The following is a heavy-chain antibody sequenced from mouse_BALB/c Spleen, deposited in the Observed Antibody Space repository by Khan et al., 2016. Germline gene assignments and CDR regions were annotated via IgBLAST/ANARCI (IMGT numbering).Heavy chain of an antibody. J-gene: IGHJ3*01. D-gene: IGHD1-1*02. CDR2: ISDGGSYT. V-gene: IGHV5-4*02. CDR1: GFTFSDYY. CDR3: GSGGRRWGAWLLY. Sequence: EVELVESGGDLVKPGGSLKLSCAASGFTFSDYYMYWVNQTTETRLEWVATISDGGSYTYYPDSVEGRFTISRDNANKYLLLQMSSLKSEDTAMYCCGSGGRRWGAWLLYWVPRTLVTVS.